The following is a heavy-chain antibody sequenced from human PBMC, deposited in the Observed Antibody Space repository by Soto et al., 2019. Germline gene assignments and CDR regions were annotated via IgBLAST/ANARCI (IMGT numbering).Heavy chain of an antibody. J-gene: IGHJ6*02. CDR2: MNPNSGNT. CDR1: GYTFTSYD. Sequence: QVQLVQSGAEVEKPGASVKVSCKASGYTFTSYDINWVRQATGQGLEWMGWMNPNSGNTGYAQKFQGRVTMTRNTSISTAYMELSSLRSEDTAVYYCARVGLVYGSGLHYYYYGMDVWGQGTTVTVSS. CDR3: ARVGLVYGSGLHYYYYGMDV. V-gene: IGHV1-8*01. D-gene: IGHD6-19*01.